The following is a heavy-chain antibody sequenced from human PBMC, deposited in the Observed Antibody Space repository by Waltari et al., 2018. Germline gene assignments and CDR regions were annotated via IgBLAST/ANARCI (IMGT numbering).Heavy chain of an antibody. D-gene: IGHD6-19*01. J-gene: IGHJ5*02. V-gene: IGHV1-2*06. Sequence: QVQLVQSGAEVKKPGASVKVSCKASGYTFTGYSMHWVRQAPGQGLEWMGRINPNSGGTNYAQKFQGRVTMTRDTSISTAYMELSRLRSDDTAVYYCARSQLDSGWYEWGNWFDPWGQGTLVTVSS. CDR3: ARSQLDSGWYEWGNWFDP. CDR2: INPNSGGT. CDR1: GYTFTGYS.